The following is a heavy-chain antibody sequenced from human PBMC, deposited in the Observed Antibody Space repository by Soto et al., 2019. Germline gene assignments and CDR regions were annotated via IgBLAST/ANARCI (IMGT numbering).Heavy chain of an antibody. CDR3: AKDSVTYSYGYVVGY. J-gene: IGHJ4*02. CDR2: ISYDGSNK. D-gene: IGHD5-18*01. V-gene: IGHV3-30*18. Sequence: GGSLRLSCAASGFTFSSFVMNWVRQAPGKGLEWVAVISYDGSNKYYADSVKGRFTISRDNSKNTLYPQMNSLRAEDTAVYYCAKDSVTYSYGYVVGYWGQGTLVTVSS. CDR1: GFTFSSFV.